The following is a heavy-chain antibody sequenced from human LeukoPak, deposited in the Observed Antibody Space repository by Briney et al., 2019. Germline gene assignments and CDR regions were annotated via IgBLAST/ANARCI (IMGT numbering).Heavy chain of an antibody. D-gene: IGHD6-19*01. CDR2: ILYDGSNK. Sequence: GGSLRLSCAASGFTFSSYGMHWVRQAPGKGLEWVAVILYDGSNKYYADSVKGRFTISRDNSKNTLYLQMNSLRAEDTAVYYCAKGTGIAVAGPDYWGQGTLVTVSS. J-gene: IGHJ4*02. V-gene: IGHV3-33*06. CDR1: GFTFSSYG. CDR3: AKGTGIAVAGPDY.